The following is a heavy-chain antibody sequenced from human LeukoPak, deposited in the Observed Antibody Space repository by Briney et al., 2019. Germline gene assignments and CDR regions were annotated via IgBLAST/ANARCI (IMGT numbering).Heavy chain of an antibody. J-gene: IGHJ4*02. CDR3: ARGLAVAGTGY. CDR1: GYSFTSYD. CDR2: MNPNSGNT. D-gene: IGHD6-19*01. Sequence: GASVKVSCKASGYSFTSYDLSWVRQATGQGLEWMGWMNPNSGNTGYAQKFQGRVTMTRDTSISTAYMELTSLTSEDTAIYYCARGLAVAGTGYWGQGTLVTASP. V-gene: IGHV1-8*01.